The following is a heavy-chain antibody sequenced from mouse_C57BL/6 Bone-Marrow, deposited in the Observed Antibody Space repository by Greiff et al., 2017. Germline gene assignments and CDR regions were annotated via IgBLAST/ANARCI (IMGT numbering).Heavy chain of an antibody. V-gene: IGHV1-69*01. CDR3: AREGLRRDWYFVV. Sequence: QVQLKQPGAELVMPGASVKLSCKASGYTFTSYWMHWVKQRPGQGLEWIGEIDPSDSYTNYNQKFKGKSTLTVDKSSSTAYMQLSSLTSEDSAVYYCAREGLRRDWYFVVWGTGTTVTVSS. CDR1: GYTFTSYW. CDR2: IDPSDSYT. D-gene: IGHD2-4*01. J-gene: IGHJ1*03.